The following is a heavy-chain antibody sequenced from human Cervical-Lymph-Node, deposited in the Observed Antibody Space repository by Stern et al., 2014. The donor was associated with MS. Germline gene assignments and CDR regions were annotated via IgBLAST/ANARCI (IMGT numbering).Heavy chain of an antibody. CDR2: VIPIFGTV. J-gene: IGHJ6*02. D-gene: IGHD2-2*02. V-gene: IGHV1-69*01. CDR1: GGTFSSHA. CDR3: ARDQIPYYYYGMDV. Sequence: VQLVQSGAEVKKPGYSVKVSCQTSGGTFSSHAINWVRQAPGQGLEWMGGVIPIFGTVDYAQKFQGRLTITADESTNTAYMELSSLRSEDTAVYYCARDQIPYYYYGMDVWGQGTTVTVSS.